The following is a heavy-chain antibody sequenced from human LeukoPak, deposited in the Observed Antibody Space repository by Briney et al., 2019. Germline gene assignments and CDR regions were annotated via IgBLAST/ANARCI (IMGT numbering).Heavy chain of an antibody. CDR2: ISRSSSDT. V-gene: IGHV3-11*06. CDR3: ASGGPVTTYDFDY. J-gene: IGHJ4*02. D-gene: IGHD4-11*01. Sequence: GGSLTLSCAASGFTFSDYYMSWIRHAPGKALEWVSYISRSSSDTNYADSVKARFTISRDNAKNTLSLQMNSLRAEDTAVYYCASGGPVTTYDFDYWGQGTLVTVSS. CDR1: GFTFSDYY.